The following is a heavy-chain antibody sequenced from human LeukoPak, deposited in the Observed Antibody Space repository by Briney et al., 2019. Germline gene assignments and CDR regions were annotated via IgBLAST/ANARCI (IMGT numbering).Heavy chain of an antibody. Sequence: PGGSLRLSCAASGFTFSSYSMNWVRRAPGKGLEWVSSISTSSGYIYYADSMKGRFTISRDNAKNSLYLQMNSLRAEDTAVYYCARGYYDSGSYFAFDYWGQGTLVTVSS. V-gene: IGHV3-21*04. CDR3: ARGYYDSGSYFAFDY. D-gene: IGHD3-10*01. J-gene: IGHJ4*02. CDR1: GFTFSSYS. CDR2: ISTSSGYI.